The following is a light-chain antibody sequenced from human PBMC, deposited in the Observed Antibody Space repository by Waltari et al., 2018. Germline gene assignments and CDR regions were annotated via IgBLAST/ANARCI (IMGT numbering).Light chain of an antibody. CDR1: NIGSKS. CDR3: LVWHSTTDHHGV. J-gene: IGLJ2*01. CDR2: YDS. V-gene: IGLV3-21*04. Sequence: SYVVTQSPSVSVAPGEPARITCGGDNIGSKSVPSYQQRPGQAPVLVISYDSDRPSGIPERFSGSNSGNTATLTISWVEAEDEADYYCLVWHSTTDHHGVFGGGTKLTVL.